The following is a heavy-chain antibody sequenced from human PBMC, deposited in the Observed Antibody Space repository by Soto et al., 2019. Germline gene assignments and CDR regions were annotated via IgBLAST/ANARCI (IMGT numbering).Heavy chain of an antibody. CDR1: GFTFSSYG. J-gene: IGHJ1*01. V-gene: IGHV3-33*01. D-gene: IGHD2-15*01. CDR2: IWYDGSNK. Sequence: QVQLVESGGGVVQPGRSLRLSCAASGFTFSSYGMHWVRQAPGKGLEWVAVIWYDGSNKYYADSVKGRFTISRDNSKNTLYLQMISLRAEDTAVYYCARDWVRYCSGGSCYSVYFQHWGQGTLVTVAS. CDR3: ARDWVRYCSGGSCYSVYFQH.